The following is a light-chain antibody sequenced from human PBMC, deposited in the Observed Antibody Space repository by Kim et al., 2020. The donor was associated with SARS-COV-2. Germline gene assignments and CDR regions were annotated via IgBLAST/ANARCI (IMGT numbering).Light chain of an antibody. CDR2: DVS. CDR1: SSEVGGYNF. V-gene: IGLV2-11*01. Sequence: GQSVTISCTGTSSEVGGYNFVSLYQQHSGKAPKLMIYDVSKRPSGVPDRFSGSKSGNTASLTISGLQAEDEADYYCCSYAGSYTLVFGGGTQLTVL. CDR3: CSYAGSYTLV. J-gene: IGLJ2*01.